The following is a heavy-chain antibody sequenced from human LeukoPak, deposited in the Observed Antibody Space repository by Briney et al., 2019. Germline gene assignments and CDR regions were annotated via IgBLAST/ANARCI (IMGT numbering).Heavy chain of an antibody. CDR2: INGDGSDT. CDR1: GFTFSGYW. V-gene: IGHV3-74*01. CDR3: ARDRITGTTRDY. J-gene: IGHJ4*02. D-gene: IGHD1-7*01. Sequence: GGSLRLSCAASGFTFSGYWMHWARQSPGKGLVWVSCINGDGSDTRYADSVKGRFTISRDNSKNTLYLQMNSLRAEDTAVCYCARDRITGTTRDYWGQGTLVTVSS.